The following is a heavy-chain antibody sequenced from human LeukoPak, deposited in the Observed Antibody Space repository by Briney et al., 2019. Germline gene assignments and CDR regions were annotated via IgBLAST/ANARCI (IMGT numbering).Heavy chain of an antibody. D-gene: IGHD2-2*01. V-gene: IGHV4-59*08. Sequence: ETLSLTCTVSGGSINSYYWSWIRQLPRKGLEWIGYIYYSGSTNYNPSLKSRVTISVDTSKNQFSLKLSSVTAADTAVYYCARHGSTYALRNWGQGTLVTVSS. CDR2: IYYSGST. CDR3: ARHGSTYALRN. CDR1: GGSINSYY. J-gene: IGHJ4*02.